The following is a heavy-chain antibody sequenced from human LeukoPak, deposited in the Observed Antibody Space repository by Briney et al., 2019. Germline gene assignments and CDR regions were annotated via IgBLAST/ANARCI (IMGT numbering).Heavy chain of an antibody. CDR3: TRHAPPDAGSAY. CDR2: IRSKANSYAT. CDR1: GFTFSGSA. D-gene: IGHD2-15*01. J-gene: IGHJ4*02. Sequence: GGSLRLSCAASGFTFSGSAMHWVRQASGNRLEWVGRIRSKANSYATAYAASVKGRFTISRDDSKNTAYLQMNSLKTEDTAVYYCTRHAPPDAGSAYWGQGTLVTVSS. V-gene: IGHV3-73*01.